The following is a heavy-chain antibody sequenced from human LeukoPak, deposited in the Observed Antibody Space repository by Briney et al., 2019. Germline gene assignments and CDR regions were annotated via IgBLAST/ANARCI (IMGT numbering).Heavy chain of an antibody. CDR1: RFTLSSNW. V-gene: IGHV3-74*01. J-gene: IGHJ4*02. CDR3: ATVFDY. Sequence: GGSLRLSCAVSRFTLSSNWMHWVRQAPGKGLEWVSRMNQDGSGTSYADSVKGRFTISRDNAKITVYLQMNSLRAEDSAMYYCATVFDYWGQGTLVTVSS. CDR2: MNQDGSGT.